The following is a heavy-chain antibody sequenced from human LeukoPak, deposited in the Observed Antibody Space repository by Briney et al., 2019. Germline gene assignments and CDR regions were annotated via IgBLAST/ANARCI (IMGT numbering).Heavy chain of an antibody. D-gene: IGHD1-1*01. J-gene: IGHJ6*02. CDR3: AREEQLAVNGMDV. CDR2: IYYSGST. V-gene: IGHV4-59*01. Sequence: SETLSLTCTVSGGSISSYYWSWIRQPPGKGLEWIGYIYYSGSTNYNPSLKSRVTISVDTSKNQFSLKLSSVTAADTAVYYCAREEQLAVNGMDVWGQGTTVTVSS. CDR1: GGSISSYY.